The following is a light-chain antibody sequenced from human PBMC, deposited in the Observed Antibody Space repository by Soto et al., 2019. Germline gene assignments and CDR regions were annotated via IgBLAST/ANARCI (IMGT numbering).Light chain of an antibody. V-gene: IGKV1-33*01. CDR2: DAS. CDR3: QRYYNLPIT. CDR1: QDIVNY. J-gene: IGKJ3*01. Sequence: DIPLTQSPSSLSASVGDRVTITCQASQDIVNYLNWYQQKPGKAPKLLIYDASKLESGVPSTFSGSGFGTDFTFTISSLQSEDIATYYCQRYYNLPITFGPGTKVEI.